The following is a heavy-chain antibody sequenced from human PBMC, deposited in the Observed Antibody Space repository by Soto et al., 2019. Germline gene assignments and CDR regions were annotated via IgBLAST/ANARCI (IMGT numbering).Heavy chain of an antibody. Sequence: GASVKVSCKASGFTFTSSAMHWVRQARGQRLEWIGWIVVGSGNTNYAQKFQERVTITRDMSTSTAYMELSSLRSEDTAVYYCAASTVTKLINFDYRGQGTLVTAS. CDR3: AASTVTKLINFDY. CDR2: IVVGSGNT. CDR1: GFTFTSSA. J-gene: IGHJ4*02. D-gene: IGHD4-17*01. V-gene: IGHV1-58*02.